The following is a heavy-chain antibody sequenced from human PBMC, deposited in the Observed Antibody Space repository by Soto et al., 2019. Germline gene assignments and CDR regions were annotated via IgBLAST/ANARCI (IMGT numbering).Heavy chain of an antibody. D-gene: IGHD2-2*02. CDR3: AHVPIWCSSTSCYTEGFDY. V-gene: IGHV3-23*01. J-gene: IGHJ4*02. Sequence: EVQLLDSGGGLVQPGGSLRLSCTASGFTFSDYAMSWVRQPPGKGLEWVSVISAGGSTYYADSVKDRFTVSRANSKNTLYLQMNRLRAEDTAVYYCAHVPIWCSSTSCYTEGFDYWGQGTLVTVSS. CDR1: GFTFSDYA. CDR2: ISAGGST.